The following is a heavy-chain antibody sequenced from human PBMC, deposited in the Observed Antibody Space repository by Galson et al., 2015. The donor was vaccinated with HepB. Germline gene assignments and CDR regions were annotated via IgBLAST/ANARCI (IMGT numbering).Heavy chain of an antibody. V-gene: IGHV3-53*01. CDR2: IYSGGST. CDR3: AREWDGGNWYFHL. Sequence: SLRLSCAASGFTVSSNSMSWVRQVPGKGLEWVSIIYSGGSTYYADPVKGRFTISRDNSKNTLYLQMNSLRAEDTAVYFCAREWDGGNWYFHLWVRSTLFTASS. J-gene: IGHJ2*01. D-gene: IGHD4-23*01. CDR1: GFTVSSNS.